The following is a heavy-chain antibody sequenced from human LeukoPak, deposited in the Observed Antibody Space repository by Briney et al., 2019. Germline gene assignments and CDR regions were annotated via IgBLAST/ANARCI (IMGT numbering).Heavy chain of an antibody. J-gene: IGHJ5*02. CDR2: INHSGST. CDR1: GGSFSGYY. Sequence: SETLSLTCAVYGGSFSGYYWSWIRQPPGKGLEWIGEINHSGSTNYNPSLKSRVTISVDTSKNQFSLKLSSVTAADTAVYYCATRPDIAAAGPGWFGPWGQGTLVTVSS. D-gene: IGHD6-13*01. CDR3: ATRPDIAAAGPGWFGP. V-gene: IGHV4-34*01.